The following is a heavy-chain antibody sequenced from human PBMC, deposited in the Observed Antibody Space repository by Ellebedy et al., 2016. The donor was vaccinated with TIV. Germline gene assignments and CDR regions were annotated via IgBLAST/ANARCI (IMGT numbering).Heavy chain of an antibody. CDR2: ISSSSGTI. J-gene: IGHJ6*02. CDR1: GFTFSSYS. CDR3: ARQPLPAAISYYYYGMDV. V-gene: IGHV3-48*02. Sequence: GGSLRLSXAASGFTFSSYSMNWVRQAPGKGLEWVSYISSSSGTIYYADSVKGRFTISRDNAKNSLFLQMNSLRDEDTAVYYCARQPLPAAISYYYYGMDVWGQGTTVTVSS. D-gene: IGHD2-2*01.